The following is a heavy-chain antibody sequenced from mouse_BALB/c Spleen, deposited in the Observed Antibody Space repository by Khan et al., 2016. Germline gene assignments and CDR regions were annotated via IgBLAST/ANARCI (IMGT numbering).Heavy chain of an antibody. CDR2: INPSTGYT. CDR1: GYTFTSYW. CDR3: TRWGSGTYLYYAMDY. D-gene: IGHD1-1*02. Sequence: QVQLQQSGAELAKPGASVKMSCKASGYTFTSYWMHWVKQRPGQGLEWIGYINPSTGYTEYNQKFKDKATLTADKSSSTAYMQLSSLTSEDSAVXSCTRWGSGTYLYYAMDYWGQGTSVTVSS. V-gene: IGHV1-7*01. J-gene: IGHJ4*01.